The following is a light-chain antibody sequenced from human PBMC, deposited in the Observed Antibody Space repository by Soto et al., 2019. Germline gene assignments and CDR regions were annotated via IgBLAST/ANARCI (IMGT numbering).Light chain of an antibody. J-gene: IGKJ1*01. CDR2: AAS. V-gene: IGKV1-39*01. CDR3: QQSDRGIPRK. CDR1: QSISTY. Sequence: LQLSNATSTSSASVVDTDTITCRASQSISTYLNWYQQKAGKGPNLLIYAASNLQSGVQSRFSGSASGTDFTLTINRLQLEDFAPYYCQQSDRGIPRKFGQGTKVGIK.